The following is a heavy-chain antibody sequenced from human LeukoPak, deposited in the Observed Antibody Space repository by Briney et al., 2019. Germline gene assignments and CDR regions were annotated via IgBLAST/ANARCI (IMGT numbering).Heavy chain of an antibody. D-gene: IGHD2-15*01. CDR2: ISYDGSNK. J-gene: IGHJ4*02. V-gene: IGHV3-30*18. CDR3: AKDDCRGCYGVVDY. Sequence: PGGSLRLSCAASGFTFSSYGLHWVRQAPGKGLEWVALISYDGSNKYYADSVKGRFTISRDNSKNTLYLQMNSLRAEDTAVYYCAKDDCRGCYGVVDYWGQGTLVTVSS. CDR1: GFTFSSYG.